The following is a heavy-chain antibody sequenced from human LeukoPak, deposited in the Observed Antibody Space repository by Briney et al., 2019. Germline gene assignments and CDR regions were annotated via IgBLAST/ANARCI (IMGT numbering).Heavy chain of an antibody. CDR2: FDPEDGET. J-gene: IGHJ5*02. CDR3: ATATNWFDP. V-gene: IGHV1-24*01. Sequence: ASVKVSCKVSGYTLTELSMHWVRQAPGKGLEWMGGFDPEDGETIYAQKFQGRVTMTRDTSISTAYMELSRLRSDDTAVYYCATATNWFDPWGQGTLVTVSS. CDR1: GYTLTELS.